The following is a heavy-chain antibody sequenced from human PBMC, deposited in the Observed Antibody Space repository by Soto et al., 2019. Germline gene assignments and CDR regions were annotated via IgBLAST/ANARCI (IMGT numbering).Heavy chain of an antibody. D-gene: IGHD4-17*01. CDR3: ARADDYGAKREDYYDGMDV. CDR2: IYYSGST. J-gene: IGHJ6*02. CDR1: GGSISSYY. Sequence: KTSETLSLTCTVSGGSISSYYWSWIRQPPGKGLEWIGYIYYSGSTNYNPSLKSRVTISVDTSKNQFSLKLSSVTAADTAVYYCARADDYGAKREDYYDGMDVWGQGTTVTVSS. V-gene: IGHV4-59*01.